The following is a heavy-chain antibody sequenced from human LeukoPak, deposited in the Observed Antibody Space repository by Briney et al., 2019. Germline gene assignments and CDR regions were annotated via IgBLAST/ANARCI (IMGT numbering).Heavy chain of an antibody. CDR3: ARVLYDSSGYYSHFDY. CDR2: ISGSGGST. V-gene: IGHV3-23*01. J-gene: IGHJ4*02. Sequence: GGSLRLSCGASGFTFSSYAMSWVRQAPGKGLEWVSAISGSGGSTYYADSVKGRFTISRDNAKKSLYLQMNSLRAEDTAVYYCARVLYDSSGYYSHFDYWGQGTLVTVSS. CDR1: GFTFSSYA. D-gene: IGHD3-22*01.